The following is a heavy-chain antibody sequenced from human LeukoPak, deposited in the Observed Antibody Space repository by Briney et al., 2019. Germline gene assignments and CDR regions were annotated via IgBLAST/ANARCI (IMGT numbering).Heavy chain of an antibody. CDR2: IYPGDSDT. CDR3: ARLGAGLSLPGSKTNYFDY. D-gene: IGHD1-14*01. V-gene: IGHV5-51*01. Sequence: GESLKISCKGSGYSFSTYWIGWVRQMPGKGLEWMGIIYPGDSDTRYSPSFQGQVTISTDKSITTAYLQWSSLKASDTAMYYCARLGAGLSLPGSKTNYFDYWGQGTLVTVSS. J-gene: IGHJ4*02. CDR1: GYSFSTYW.